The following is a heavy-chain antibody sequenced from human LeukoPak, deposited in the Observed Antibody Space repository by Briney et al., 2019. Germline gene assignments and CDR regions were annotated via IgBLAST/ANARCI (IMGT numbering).Heavy chain of an antibody. Sequence: ASVKVSCKASGYTFTGYYMHWVRQAPGQGLEWMGIINPSGGSTSYAQKFQGRVTMTRDMSTSTVYMELSSLRSEDTAVYYCARDLSPHAFWSGYYRGLDYWGQGTLVTVSS. CDR2: INPSGGST. J-gene: IGHJ4*02. CDR3: ARDLSPHAFWSGYYRGLDY. D-gene: IGHD3-3*01. V-gene: IGHV1-46*01. CDR1: GYTFTGYY.